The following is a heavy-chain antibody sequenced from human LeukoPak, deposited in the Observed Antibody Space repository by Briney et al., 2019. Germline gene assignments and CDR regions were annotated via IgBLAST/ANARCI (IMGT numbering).Heavy chain of an antibody. CDR3: ARWQVTSRNYYFDY. V-gene: IGHV4-31*03. D-gene: IGHD2-21*02. Sequence: SETLSLTCTVSGGSISSGGYYWSWFRQHPGKGLEWIGYIYYNGSTYYNPSLKSRVTISVDTSKNQFSLKLSSVTAADTAVYYCARWQVTSRNYYFDYWGQGTLVTVSS. J-gene: IGHJ4*02. CDR1: GGSISSGGYY. CDR2: IYYNGST.